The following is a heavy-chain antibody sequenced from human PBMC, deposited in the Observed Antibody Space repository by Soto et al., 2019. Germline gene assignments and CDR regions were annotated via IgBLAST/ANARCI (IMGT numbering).Heavy chain of an antibody. CDR3: ALDYGD. CDR2: INQDGTVK. V-gene: IGHV3-7*01. CDR1: GFAFSNLW. D-gene: IGHD3-16*01. Sequence: EVQLVESGGGLVQAGGSLRLSCAASGFAFSNLWMSWVRQSPARGLEWVANINQDGTVKVYLDSLKGRFTVSRDNAKNFLYLQMNSLRAEDTALYCCALDYGDWGRGTLVTVSS. J-gene: IGHJ4*02.